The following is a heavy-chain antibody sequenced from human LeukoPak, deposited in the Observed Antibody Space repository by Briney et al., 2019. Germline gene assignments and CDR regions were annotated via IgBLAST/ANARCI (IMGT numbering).Heavy chain of an antibody. CDR3: ARGLGFYYYYYYMDG. V-gene: IGHV1-8*01. Sequence: ASVKVSCKASGYTFTSYDINGVRQAPGQGGGGMGWMNPNSGKTGYAYKFQGRGTNTRNTSISTAYMELSSLRSEDTAVYYCARGLGFYYYYYYMDGGGKGTTVTVS. CDR2: MNPNSGKT. J-gene: IGHJ6*03. CDR1: GYTFTSYD.